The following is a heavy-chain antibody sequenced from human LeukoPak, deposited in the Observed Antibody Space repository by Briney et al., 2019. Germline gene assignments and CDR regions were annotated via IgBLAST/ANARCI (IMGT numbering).Heavy chain of an antibody. CDR1: GYSISSGYY. J-gene: IGHJ4*02. D-gene: IGHD6-13*01. CDR3: ARETAAGTPPRFDY. Sequence: SETLSLTCTVSGYSISSGYYWGWIRQPPGKGLEWIGSIYYSGSTYYNPSLKSRVTISVDTSKNQFSLKLSSVTAADTAVYYCARETAAGTPPRFDYWGQGTLVTVSS. V-gene: IGHV4-38-2*02. CDR2: IYYSGST.